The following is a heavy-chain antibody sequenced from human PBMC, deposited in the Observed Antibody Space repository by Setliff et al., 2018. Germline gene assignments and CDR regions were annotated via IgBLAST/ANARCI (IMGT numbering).Heavy chain of an antibody. Sequence: SVKVSCKASGGTFSSYAISWVRQAPGQGLEWMGGIIPIFGTANYAQKFQGRVTLTADESTSTAYMELSSLRSEYTAVYYCARVYNPLYHNWFDPWGQGTLVTVSS. CDR3: ARVYNPLYHNWFDP. D-gene: IGHD1-1*01. J-gene: IGHJ5*02. V-gene: IGHV1-69*13. CDR2: IIPIFGTA. CDR1: GGTFSSYA.